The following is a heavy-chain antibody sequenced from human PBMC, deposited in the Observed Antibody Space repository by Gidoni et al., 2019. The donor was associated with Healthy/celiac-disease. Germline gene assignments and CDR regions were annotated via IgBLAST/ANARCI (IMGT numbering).Heavy chain of an antibody. V-gene: IGHV1-69*06. J-gene: IGHJ6*02. D-gene: IGHD5-12*01. CDR1: GGTFSRYA. Sequence: QVQLVQSGAEVKKPGSSVKVSCKASGGTFSRYAISWVRQAPGQGLEWMGGINPIFGTANYAQKFQGRVTITADKSTSTAYMELSSLRSEDTAVYYCARWGPVGGYEPHHGMDVWGQGTTVTVSS. CDR2: INPIFGTA. CDR3: ARWGPVGGYEPHHGMDV.